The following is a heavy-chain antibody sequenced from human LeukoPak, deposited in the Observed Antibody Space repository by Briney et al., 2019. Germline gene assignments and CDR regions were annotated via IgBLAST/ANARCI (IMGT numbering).Heavy chain of an antibody. D-gene: IGHD3-22*01. J-gene: IGHJ4*02. Sequence: GRSLRLSCAASGFTFSSYGMHWVRQAPGKGLEWVAVIWYDGSNKYYADSVKGRFTISRDNSKNTLYLQMNSLRAADTAVYYCARGPVGYYDSSGYYSMLDYWGQGTLVTVSS. CDR2: IWYDGSNK. CDR1: GFTFSSYG. CDR3: ARGPVGYYDSSGYYSMLDY. V-gene: IGHV3-33*01.